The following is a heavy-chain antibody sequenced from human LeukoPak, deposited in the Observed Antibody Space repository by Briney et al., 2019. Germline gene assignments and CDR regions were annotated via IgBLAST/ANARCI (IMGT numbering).Heavy chain of an antibody. D-gene: IGHD5-12*01. V-gene: IGHV1-2*02. Sequence: ASVKVSCKASGYTFIRYGISWVRQAPGQGLEWMGWINPNRGGTNYAQKFQGRVTMTRDTSISTAYMELSRLRSDDTAVYYCARAFVSGYDLPDHYYYYYMDVWGKGTTVTVSS. CDR2: INPNRGGT. CDR1: GYTFIRYG. CDR3: ARAFVSGYDLPDHYYYYYMDV. J-gene: IGHJ6*03.